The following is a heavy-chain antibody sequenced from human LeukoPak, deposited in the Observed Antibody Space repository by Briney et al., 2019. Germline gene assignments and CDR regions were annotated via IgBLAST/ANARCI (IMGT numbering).Heavy chain of an antibody. CDR3: ARVEYSSSSGWFDP. Sequence: ASVKVSCKASGYTFTSYHMHWVRQAPGQGLEWMGRINPNSGGTNYAQEFQGRVTMTRDTSISTAYMELSRLRSDDTAVYYCARVEYSSSSGWFDPWGQGTLVTVSS. J-gene: IGHJ5*02. CDR2: INPNSGGT. V-gene: IGHV1-2*06. D-gene: IGHD6-6*01. CDR1: GYTFTSYH.